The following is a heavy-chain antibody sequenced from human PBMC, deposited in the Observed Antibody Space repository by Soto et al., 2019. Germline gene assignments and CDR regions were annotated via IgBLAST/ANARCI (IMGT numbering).Heavy chain of an antibody. Sequence: SVKVSCKASGFTFTSSAVQWVRQARGQRLEWIGWIGVGSGNRHYAQKFQERVTITRDMSTNTAYMELSRLRSDDTAVYYCASGYCSSTSCYYGQGGPYGMDVWGQGTTFTVSS. V-gene: IGHV1-58*01. CDR1: GFTFTSSA. D-gene: IGHD2-2*01. CDR2: IGVGSGNR. J-gene: IGHJ6*02. CDR3: ASGYCSSTSCYYGQGGPYGMDV.